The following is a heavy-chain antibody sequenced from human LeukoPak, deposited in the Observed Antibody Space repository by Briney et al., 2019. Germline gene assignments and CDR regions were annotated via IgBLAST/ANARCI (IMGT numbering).Heavy chain of an antibody. CDR3: AREGLRNVHNPLGY. V-gene: IGHV4-34*01. CDR1: GGSLSGYY. Sequence: SETLSLTCAVYGGSLSGYYWTWVRQAPGKGLEWIGEIKRSERTNYNPSLKSRVTISIDTSKNQFSLKLTSVTAADTAVYYCAREGLRNVHNPLGYWGQGTLVTVPS. D-gene: IGHD5-24*01. CDR2: IKRSERT. J-gene: IGHJ4*02.